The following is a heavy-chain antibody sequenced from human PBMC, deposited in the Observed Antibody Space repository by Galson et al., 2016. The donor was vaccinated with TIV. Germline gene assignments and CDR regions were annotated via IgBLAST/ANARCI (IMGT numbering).Heavy chain of an antibody. CDR1: GGPFFSSYA. V-gene: IGHV1-69*13. CDR2: ITPIFGTA. J-gene: IGHJ4*02. D-gene: IGHD2-15*01. CDR3: ARHQGYCSGGSCLLDY. Sequence: SVKVSCKASGGPFFSSYAISWVRQAPGQGLEWMGRITPIFGTANYAQKFQGRVTITADESTSTAYMELSSLRSEDTAVYYCARHQGYCSGGSCLLDYWGQGTLVTVSS.